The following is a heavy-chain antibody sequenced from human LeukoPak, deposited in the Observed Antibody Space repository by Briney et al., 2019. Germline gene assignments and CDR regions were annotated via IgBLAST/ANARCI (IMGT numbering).Heavy chain of an antibody. Sequence: PSETLSLTCTVSGVSISSHYWSWIRQSAGKRLEWIGRFHSSGSSAYNPSLKSRVTISVDTSKNQFSLKLSSVTAADTAVYYCARGEWGRYYDIPHYWGQGTLVTVSS. CDR1: GVSISSHY. CDR3: ARGEWGRYYDIPHY. D-gene: IGHD3-22*01. V-gene: IGHV4-4*07. J-gene: IGHJ4*02. CDR2: FHSSGSS.